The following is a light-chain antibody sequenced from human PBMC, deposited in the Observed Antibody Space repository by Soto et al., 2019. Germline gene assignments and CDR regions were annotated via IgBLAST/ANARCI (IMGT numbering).Light chain of an antibody. CDR1: SSDVGGYNY. CDR3: SSHAGSNSFYV. Sequence: QSALTQPPSASGSPGQSVTISCTGTSSDVGGYNYVSWYQQHPGKAPKLMIYEVSKRPSGVPDRFSGSKSGNTASLTVSGLQAEDEADYYCSSHAGSNSFYVFGTGTQLTVL. J-gene: IGLJ1*01. V-gene: IGLV2-8*01. CDR2: EVS.